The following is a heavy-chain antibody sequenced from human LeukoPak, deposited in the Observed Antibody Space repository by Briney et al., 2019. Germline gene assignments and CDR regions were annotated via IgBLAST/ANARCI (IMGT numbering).Heavy chain of an antibody. J-gene: IGHJ5*02. CDR3: ARDYDILTGRTGGWFDP. D-gene: IGHD3-9*01. V-gene: IGHV4-39*02. Sequence: SETLSLTCTVSGGSISSSSYYWGWIRQPPGKGLEWIGSIYYSGSTYYNPSLKSRVTISVDTSKNQFSLKLSFVTAADTAVYYCARDYDILTGRTGGWFDPWGQGTLVTVSS. CDR2: IYYSGST. CDR1: GGSISSSSYY.